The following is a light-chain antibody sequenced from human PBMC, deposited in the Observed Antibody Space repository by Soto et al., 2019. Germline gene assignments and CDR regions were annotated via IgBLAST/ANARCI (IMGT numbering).Light chain of an antibody. CDR1: QSITSY. CDR3: QQSDSTPIT. CDR2: GAS. Sequence: DIQMTQSPSSLSASVGDRVTITCRAGQSITSYLNWYQQKPGKAPKLLIYGASTLQSVVPSRFSGSGSGTDFTLTISSLQPEDFATYYCQQSDSTPITFGQGTRLEIK. J-gene: IGKJ5*01. V-gene: IGKV1-39*01.